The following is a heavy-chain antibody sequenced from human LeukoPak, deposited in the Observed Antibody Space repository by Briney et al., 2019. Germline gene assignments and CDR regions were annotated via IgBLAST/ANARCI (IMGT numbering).Heavy chain of an antibody. CDR3: ATQKYSSGWSFDY. J-gene: IGHJ4*02. CDR2: ISAYSGNS. D-gene: IGHD6-19*01. Sequence: ASVKVSCKASGYTFTSYGISWVRQAPGQGLEWMGWISAYSGNSNYAQKLQGRVTMTTDTSTSTAYMELSSLISDDTAVYYCATQKYSSGWSFDYWGQGTLVTVSS. CDR1: GYTFTSYG. V-gene: IGHV1-18*01.